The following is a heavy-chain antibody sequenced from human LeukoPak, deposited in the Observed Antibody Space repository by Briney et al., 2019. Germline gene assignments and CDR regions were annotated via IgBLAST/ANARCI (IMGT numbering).Heavy chain of an antibody. V-gene: IGHV4-59*01. CDR3: ARAPRDPAKRGAFDI. J-gene: IGHJ3*02. Sequence: YYSGSTSYNPSFKSRVTISPDTSKNQVSLKFSSVTAADTAVYYCARAPRDPAKRGAFDIWGQGTMVTVSS. CDR2: YYSGST.